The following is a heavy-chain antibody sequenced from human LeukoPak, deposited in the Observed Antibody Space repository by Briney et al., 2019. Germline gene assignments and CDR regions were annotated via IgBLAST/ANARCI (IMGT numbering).Heavy chain of an antibody. CDR1: GYSFTSYW. V-gene: IGHV5-51*01. D-gene: IGHD6-6*01. J-gene: IGHJ3*02. CDR3: ARQVSSSSGVAFDI. CDR2: IYPGDSDT. Sequence: GEPLKISGKGSGYSFTSYWIGWLRKMPGKGLEGMGIIYPGDSDTRYSPSFQGQVTISADKSISTAYLQWSSLKASDTAMYYCARQVSSSSGVAFDIWGQGTMVTVSS.